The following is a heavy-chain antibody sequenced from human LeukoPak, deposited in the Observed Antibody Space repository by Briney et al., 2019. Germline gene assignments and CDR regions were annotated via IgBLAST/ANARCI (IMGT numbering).Heavy chain of an antibody. CDR2: ISGNTAAT. J-gene: IGHJ4*02. CDR1: EFSVGSNY. V-gene: IGHV3-23*01. CDR3: AKRGPGSPQSGKYYFDY. D-gene: IGHD3-10*01. Sequence: GGSLRLSCAASEFSVGSNYMTWVRQAPGKGLEWVSAISGNTAATFYADSVKGRFTISRDNSKNTLYLQMNSLRAEDTAIYYCAKRGPGSPQSGKYYFDYWGQGTLVTVSS.